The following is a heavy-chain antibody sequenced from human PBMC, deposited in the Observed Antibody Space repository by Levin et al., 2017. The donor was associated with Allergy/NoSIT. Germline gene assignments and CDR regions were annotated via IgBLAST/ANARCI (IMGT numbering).Heavy chain of an antibody. D-gene: IGHD3-16*01. CDR3: ARDTGGFAFDL. CDR2: ITESGRT. CDR1: GGAISIFY. J-gene: IGHJ3*01. V-gene: IGHV4-59*01. Sequence: ETLSLTCTLSGGAISIFYWSWIRQSPGKGLEWLAYITESGRTSSNPSLKSRLTVSLDTSKNQFSLHLTSMTAADTALYYCARDTGGFAFDLWGQGTLVTVSS.